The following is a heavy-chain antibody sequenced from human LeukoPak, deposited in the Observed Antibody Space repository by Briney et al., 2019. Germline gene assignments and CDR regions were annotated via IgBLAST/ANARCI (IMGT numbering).Heavy chain of an antibody. J-gene: IGHJ4*02. CDR1: GGSISGHH. D-gene: IGHD3-22*01. CDR2: IYYNGGT. CDR3: ARPLGYYDSSGYGL. Sequence: SETLSLTCTVSGGSISGHHWSWIRQPPGKELEWIGYIYYNGGTSYNPSLKSRVTISVDTSKNQFSLHLNAVTAADTAVYYCARPLGYYDSSGYGLWGQGTLVNVSS. V-gene: IGHV4-59*11.